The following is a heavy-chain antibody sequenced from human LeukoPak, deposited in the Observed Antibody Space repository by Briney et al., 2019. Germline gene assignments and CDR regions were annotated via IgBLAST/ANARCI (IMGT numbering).Heavy chain of an antibody. V-gene: IGHV3-30*18. D-gene: IGHD3-10*01. Sequence: GGSLRLSCAASGFTFGSYGMHWVRQAPGKGLEWVAVISYDGSNKYYADSVKGRFTISRDNSKNTLYLQMNSLRAEDTAVYYCAKETSSGSYYNEGVYDYWGQGTLVTVSS. J-gene: IGHJ4*02. CDR2: ISYDGSNK. CDR3: AKETSSGSYYNEGVYDY. CDR1: GFTFGSYG.